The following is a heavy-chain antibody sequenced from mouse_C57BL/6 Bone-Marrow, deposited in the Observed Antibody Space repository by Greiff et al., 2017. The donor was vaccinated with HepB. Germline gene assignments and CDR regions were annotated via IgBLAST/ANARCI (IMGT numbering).Heavy chain of an antibody. CDR2: IYPGDGDT. V-gene: IGHV1-82*01. CDR1: GYAFSSSW. D-gene: IGHD1-1*01. J-gene: IGHJ4*01. CDR3: ARLGLLRYAAMDY. Sequence: VHLVESGPELVKPGASVKISCKASGYAFSSSWMNWVKQRPGKGLEWIGRIYPGDGDTNYNGKFKGKATLTADKSSSTAYMQLSSLTSEDSAVYFCARLGLLRYAAMDYWGQGTSVTVSS.